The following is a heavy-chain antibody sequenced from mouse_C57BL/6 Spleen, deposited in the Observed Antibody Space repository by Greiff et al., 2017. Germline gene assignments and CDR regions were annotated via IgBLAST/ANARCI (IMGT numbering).Heavy chain of an antibody. CDR1: GFTFTDYY. J-gene: IGHJ2*01. D-gene: IGHD4-1*01. Sequence: EVKLVESGGGLVQPGGSLSLSCAASGFTFTDYYMSWVRQPPGKALEWFGFIRSKDNGYTTEYSASVKGLFTISRDNSQSILYLQMNALGAEDSATYYCARNWGLDYWGQGTTLTVSS. V-gene: IGHV7-3*01. CDR3: ARNWGLDY. CDR2: IRSKDNGYTT.